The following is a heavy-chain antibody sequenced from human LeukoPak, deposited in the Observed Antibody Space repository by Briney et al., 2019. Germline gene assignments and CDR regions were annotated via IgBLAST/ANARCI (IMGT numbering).Heavy chain of an antibody. CDR2: IYYSGST. D-gene: IGHD3-10*01. CDR1: GGSISSSSYY. J-gene: IGHJ4*02. Sequence: SETLSLTCTVSGGSISSSSYYWGWIRQPPGKGLEWIGSIYYSGSTYYNPSLKSRVTISVDTSKNQFSLKLSSVTAADTAVYYCARTPYGSGNLYFDYWGQGTLVTVSS. V-gene: IGHV4-39*07. CDR3: ARTPYGSGNLYFDY.